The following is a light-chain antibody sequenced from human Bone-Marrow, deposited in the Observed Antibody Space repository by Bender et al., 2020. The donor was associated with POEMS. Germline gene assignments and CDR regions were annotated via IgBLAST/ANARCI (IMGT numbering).Light chain of an antibody. J-gene: IGLJ1*01. CDR3: FSYAGGYTYV. Sequence: QSALTQPRSVSGSPGQSVTISCTGTSSDVGGYDYVSWYQQHPGKAPKVMIYDVTMRPSGVPARFSGSKSGNTASLTISGLQIDDEADYSCFSYAGGYTYVFGTGTKVSVL. CDR2: DVT. CDR1: SSDVGGYDY. V-gene: IGLV2-11*01.